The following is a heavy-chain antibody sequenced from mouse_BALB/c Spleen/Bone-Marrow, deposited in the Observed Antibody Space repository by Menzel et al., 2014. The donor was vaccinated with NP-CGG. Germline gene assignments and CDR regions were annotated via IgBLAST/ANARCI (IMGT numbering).Heavy chain of an antibody. V-gene: IGHV1-74*01. CDR1: GYTFTSYW. CDR3: AKGSDYSVFSY. D-gene: IGHD2-4*01. J-gene: IGHJ3*01. Sequence: QVQLQQSGAELVRPGASVKLSCKASGYTFTSYWMNWVKQRPEQGLEWIGRIDPYDSETHYNQKLKDKAILTVDKSSSAAYLKLSSLTSEDSAVYYCAKGSDYSVFSYWGQGTLVTVST. CDR2: IDPYDSET.